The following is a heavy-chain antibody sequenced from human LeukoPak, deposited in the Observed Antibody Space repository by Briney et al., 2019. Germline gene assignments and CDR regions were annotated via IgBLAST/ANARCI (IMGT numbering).Heavy chain of an antibody. Sequence: GGSLRLSCAVSGFTFSSYSMNWVRQAPGKGLEWVSSISSSSSYIYYADSVKGRFTISRDNAKNSLYLQMNSLRAEDTAVYYCARDHPYCSSTSCYGRGAFDIWGQGTMVTVSS. J-gene: IGHJ3*02. CDR2: ISSSSSYI. D-gene: IGHD2-2*01. V-gene: IGHV3-21*01. CDR1: GFTFSSYS. CDR3: ARDHPYCSSTSCYGRGAFDI.